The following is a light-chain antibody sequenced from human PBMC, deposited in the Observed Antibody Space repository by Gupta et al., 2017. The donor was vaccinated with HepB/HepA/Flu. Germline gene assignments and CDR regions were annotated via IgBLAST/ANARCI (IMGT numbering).Light chain of an antibody. V-gene: IGKV1-39*01. CDR2: AAS. Sequence: IQLTQSPSCLSASVGDRVTITCRASQSIRSDLNWYQQKPGKAPKLLIYAASSLQSGVPSRFSGSGSGTDFALTISSLQPEDFASYYCQQSYSTLRTFGQGTRVEIK. CDR1: QSIRSD. J-gene: IGKJ1*01. CDR3: QQSYSTLRT.